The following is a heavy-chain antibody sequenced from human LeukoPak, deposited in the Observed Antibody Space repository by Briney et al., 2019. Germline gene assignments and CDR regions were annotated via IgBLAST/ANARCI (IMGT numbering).Heavy chain of an antibody. CDR2: ITHTGRT. J-gene: IGHJ4*02. CDR1: GGSPSGYS. Sequence: SETLSLTCGVYGGSPSGYSWSWIRQPPGKGREWIGEITHTGRTTLNTSLKSQAVMSLDTPKNQSSLKLRSVTAADTAVYYCARHSYDILYGYYIPPFDYWGQGTLVTVSS. CDR3: ARHSYDILYGYYIPPFDY. D-gene: IGHD3-9*01. V-gene: IGHV4-34*04.